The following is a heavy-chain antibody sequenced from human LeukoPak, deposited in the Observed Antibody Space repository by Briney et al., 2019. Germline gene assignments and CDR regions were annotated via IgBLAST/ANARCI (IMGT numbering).Heavy chain of an antibody. CDR1: GGSISSSNW. D-gene: IGHD6-6*01. Sequence: PSETLSLTCAVSGGSISSSNWWSWVRQPPGKGLEWIGEIYHSGSTNYNPSLKSRVTISLDKSKNHFSLKLSSVTAADTAVYYCARDESQEGSSPSYAFDIWGQGTMVTVSS. J-gene: IGHJ3*02. CDR2: IYHSGST. V-gene: IGHV4-4*02. CDR3: ARDESQEGSSPSYAFDI.